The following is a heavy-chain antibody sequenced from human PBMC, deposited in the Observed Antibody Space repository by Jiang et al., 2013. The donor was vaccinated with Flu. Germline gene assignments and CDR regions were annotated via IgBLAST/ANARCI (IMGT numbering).Heavy chain of an antibody. J-gene: IGHJ4*02. CDR3: ARALGEWRFLEWLPVRYTDYFDY. CDR2: INPNSGGT. V-gene: IGHV1-2*04. CDR1: GYTFTGYY. D-gene: IGHD3-3*01. Sequence: SGAEVKKPGASVKVSCKASGYTFTGYYMHWVRQAPGQGLEWMGWINPNSGGTNYAQKFQGWVTMTRDTSISTAYMELSRLRSDDTAVYYCARALGEWRFLEWLPVRYTDYFDYWGQGTLVTVSS.